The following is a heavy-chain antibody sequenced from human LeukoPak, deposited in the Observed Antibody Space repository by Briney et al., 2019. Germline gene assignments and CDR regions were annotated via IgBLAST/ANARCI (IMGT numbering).Heavy chain of an antibody. CDR1: GYSISSGYY. Sequence: SETLSLTCAVSGYSISSGYYWGWIRQPPGKGLEWIGSIYHSGSTYYNPSLRSRVTISVDTSKNQFSLKLSSVTAADTAVYYCARHGPMIVMVITDPYYMDVWGKGTTVTVSS. CDR3: ARHGPMIVMVITDPYYMDV. V-gene: IGHV4-38-2*01. CDR2: IYHSGST. J-gene: IGHJ6*03. D-gene: IGHD3-22*01.